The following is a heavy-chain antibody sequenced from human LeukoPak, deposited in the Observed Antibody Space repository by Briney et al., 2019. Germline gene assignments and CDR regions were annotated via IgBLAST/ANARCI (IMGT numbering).Heavy chain of an antibody. J-gene: IGHJ4*02. CDR3: ARGRVGSSWSFDY. CDR2: INHSGST. V-gene: IGHV4-34*01. CDR1: GGSFSGYY. Sequence: SETLSLTCAVYGGSFSGYYWSWIRQPPGKGLEWIGEINHSGSTNYNPSLKSRVTISVDTSKNQFPLKLSSVTAADTAVYYCARGRVGSSWSFDYWGQGTLVTVSS. D-gene: IGHD6-13*01.